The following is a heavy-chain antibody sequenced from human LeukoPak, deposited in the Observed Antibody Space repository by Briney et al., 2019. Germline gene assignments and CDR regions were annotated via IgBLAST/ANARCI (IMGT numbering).Heavy chain of an antibody. CDR2: IIPIFGTA. CDR3: ARDTEYYDFWSGYWDP. V-gene: IGHV1-69*05. J-gene: IGHJ5*02. D-gene: IGHD3-3*01. Sequence: SVKVSCKASVGTFISYAISWVRQAPGQGLEWMGGIIPIFGTANYAQKLQGRVNMTTDTSTSTAYMELRSLRSDETAVYYCARDTEYYDFWSGYWDPWGQGTLVTVSS. CDR1: VGTFISYA.